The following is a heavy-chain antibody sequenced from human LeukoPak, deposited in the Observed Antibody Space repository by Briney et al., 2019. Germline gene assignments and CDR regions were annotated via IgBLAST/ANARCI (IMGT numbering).Heavy chain of an antibody. CDR1: GGTFSSYA. D-gene: IGHD5-24*01. V-gene: IGHV1-69*05. Sequence: ASVKVSCKASGGTFSSYAISWVRQAPGQGLEWMGGIIPIFGTANYAQKFQGRVTITTDESTSTAYMELNSLRAEDTAAYYCARGGPRREDGFFFDYWGQGTLVTVSS. CDR3: ARGGPRREDGFFFDY. J-gene: IGHJ4*02. CDR2: IIPIFGTA.